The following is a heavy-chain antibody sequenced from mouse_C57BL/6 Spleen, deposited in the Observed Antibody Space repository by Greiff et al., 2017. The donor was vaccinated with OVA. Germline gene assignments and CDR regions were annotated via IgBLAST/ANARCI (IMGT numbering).Heavy chain of an antibody. D-gene: IGHD2-5*01. J-gene: IGHJ4*01. CDR2: ISDGGSYT. CDR1: GFTFSSYA. CDR3: AREEGYSNLDYAMDY. V-gene: IGHV5-4*01. Sequence: EVQLQESGGGLVKPGGSLKLSCAASGFTFSSYAMSWVRQTPEKRLEWVATISDGGSYTYYPDNVKGRFTISRDNAKNNLYLQMSHLKSEDTAMYYCAREEGYSNLDYAMDYWGQGASVTVSS.